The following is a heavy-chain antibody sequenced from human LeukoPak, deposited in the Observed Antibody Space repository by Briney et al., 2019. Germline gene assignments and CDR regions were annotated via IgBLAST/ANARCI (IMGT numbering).Heavy chain of an antibody. CDR1: GFTFSSYA. CDR2: ISYDGSNK. V-gene: IGHV3-30-3*01. CDR3: ARDLGSSWYLNFDY. J-gene: IGHJ4*02. Sequence: GGSLRLSCAASGFTFSSYAMHWVRQAPGKGLEWVAVISYDGSNKYYADSVKGRFTISRDNSKNTLYLQMNSLRAEDTAVYYCARDLGSSWYLNFDYWGQGTLVTVSS. D-gene: IGHD6-13*01.